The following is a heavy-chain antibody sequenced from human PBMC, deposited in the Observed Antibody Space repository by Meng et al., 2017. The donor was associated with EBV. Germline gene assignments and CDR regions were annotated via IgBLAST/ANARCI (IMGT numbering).Heavy chain of an antibody. D-gene: IGHD2-15*01. CDR2: IGGSGGII. Sequence: GQLLGSGGALLQPGGSLRLSCTVSGFSFNTYGVAWVRQAPGKGPEWVAGIGGSGGIINYADSVKGRFTISTDKSKNTLFLQMNSLRVEDTAIYYCAKSRGWDLLAWLDSWGHGTLVTVSS. CDR3: AKSRGWDLLAWLDS. V-gene: IGHV3-23*01. CDR1: GFSFNTYG. J-gene: IGHJ5*01.